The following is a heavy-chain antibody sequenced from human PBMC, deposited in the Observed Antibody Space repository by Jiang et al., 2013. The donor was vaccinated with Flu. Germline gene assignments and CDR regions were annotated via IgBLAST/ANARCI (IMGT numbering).Heavy chain of an antibody. Sequence: GPGLVKPSETLSLTCSISGGSAAHYYWSWIRQSPGKGLEWIAFAYAGWGTESDPKYNPSLKSRVTMSTDTSRDQLSLKLTSVTAADTALYFCARGYSYDLDGNYGGFDYWAREPGSPSPQ. J-gene: IGHJ4*02. CDR3: ARGYSYDLDGNYGGFDY. CDR2: AYAGWGTESDP. D-gene: IGHD3-22*01. CDR1: GGSAAHYY. V-gene: IGHV4-59*02.